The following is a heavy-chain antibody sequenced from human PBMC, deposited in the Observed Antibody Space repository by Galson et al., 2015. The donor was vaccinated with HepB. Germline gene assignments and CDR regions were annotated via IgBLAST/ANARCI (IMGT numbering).Heavy chain of an antibody. V-gene: IGHV3-72*01. D-gene: IGHD1-26*01. Sequence: SLRLSCAASGFIFSAHYMDWARQAPGKGLEWVARISNKASNHKTDYAASVKGRFTISRDDSQNSVYLQMNSLKIEDTAVYYCARGGVWGKGTTVTVSS. CDR1: GFIFSAHY. J-gene: IGHJ6*04. CDR2: ISNKASNHKT. CDR3: ARGGV.